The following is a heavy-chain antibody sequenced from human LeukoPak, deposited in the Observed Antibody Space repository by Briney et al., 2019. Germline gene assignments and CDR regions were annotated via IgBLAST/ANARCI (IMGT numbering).Heavy chain of an antibody. CDR2: IYYSGST. Sequence: TSETLSLTCTVSGGSISSYYWSWIRQPPGKGLEWIGYIYYSGSTNYNPSLKSRVTISVDTSKNQFSLKLSSVTAADTAVYYCARAVAGYFDYWGQGTLVTVSS. V-gene: IGHV4-59*01. D-gene: IGHD6-19*01. J-gene: IGHJ4*02. CDR3: ARAVAGYFDY. CDR1: GGSISSYY.